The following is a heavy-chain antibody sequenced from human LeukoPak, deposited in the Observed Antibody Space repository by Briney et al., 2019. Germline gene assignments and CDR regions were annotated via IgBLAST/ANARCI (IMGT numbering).Heavy chain of an antibody. CDR3: ARDSTSRITIFGVGTYYFDY. CDR2: ISSSGSTI. Sequence: GGSLRLSCAASGFTFSSYEMNWVRQAPGKGLEWVSYISSSGSTIYYADSVKGRFTISRDNAKNPLYLQMNSLRAEDTAVYYCARDSTSRITIFGVGTYYFDYWGQGTLVTVSS. CDR1: GFTFSSYE. J-gene: IGHJ4*02. D-gene: IGHD3-3*01. V-gene: IGHV3-48*03.